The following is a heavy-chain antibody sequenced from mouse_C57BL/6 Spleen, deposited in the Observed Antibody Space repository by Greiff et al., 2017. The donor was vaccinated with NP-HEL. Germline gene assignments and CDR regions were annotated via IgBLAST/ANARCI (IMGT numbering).Heavy chain of an antibody. CDR2: INPSTGGT. V-gene: IGHV1-42*01. D-gene: IGHD1-1*01. CDR1: GYSFTGYY. J-gene: IGHJ2*01. CDR3: ARDNYVFDY. Sequence: EVQLQQSGPELVKPGASVKISCKASGYSFTGYYMNWVKQSPEKSLEWIGEINPSTGGTTYNQKFKAKATLTVDKSSSTAYMQLKSLTSEESAVYYCARDNYVFDYWGQGTTLTVAS.